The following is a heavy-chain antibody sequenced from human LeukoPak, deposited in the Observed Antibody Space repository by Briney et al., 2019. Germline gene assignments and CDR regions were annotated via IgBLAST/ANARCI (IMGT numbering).Heavy chain of an antibody. J-gene: IGHJ4*02. CDR2: ISSSGSTI. V-gene: IGHV3-48*04. Sequence: GGSLRLSCAASGFTFSSYSMNWVRQAPGKGLEWVSYISSSGSTIYYADSVKGRFTISRDNAKNSLYLQMNSLRAEDTAVYYCARGTGSVFGELYADYWGQGTLVTVSS. D-gene: IGHD3-10*01. CDR3: ARGTGSVFGELYADY. CDR1: GFTFSSYS.